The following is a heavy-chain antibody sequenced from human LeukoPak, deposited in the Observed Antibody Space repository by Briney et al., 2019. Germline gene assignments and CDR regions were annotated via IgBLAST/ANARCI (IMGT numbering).Heavy chain of an antibody. D-gene: IGHD3-9*01. Sequence: SETLSLTCTVSGGSISSSSYYWGWIRQPPGKGLEWIGSIYYSGSTYYNPSLKSRVTISVDTSKNQLSLKLSSVTAADTAVYYCARHVSYYDILTGYTGAFDVWGQGTMVTVSS. CDR2: IYYSGST. CDR1: GGSISSSSYY. V-gene: IGHV4-39*01. J-gene: IGHJ3*01. CDR3: ARHVSYYDILTGYTGAFDV.